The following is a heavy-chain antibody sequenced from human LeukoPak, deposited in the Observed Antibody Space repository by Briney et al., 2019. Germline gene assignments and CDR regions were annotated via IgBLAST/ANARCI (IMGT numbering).Heavy chain of an antibody. CDR1: GFTFSSYS. CDR2: ISSISTYK. CDR3: AQDIGWLQFAY. D-gene: IGHD5-24*01. J-gene: IGHJ4*02. V-gene: IGHV3-21*04. Sequence: GGSLRLSCAASGFTFSSYSMTWVRQAPGKGPEWISSISSISTYKFYADSVKGRFTISRDDSENSLYLQMNSLRGDDTAVYYCAQDIGWLQFAYWGQGTLVTVSS.